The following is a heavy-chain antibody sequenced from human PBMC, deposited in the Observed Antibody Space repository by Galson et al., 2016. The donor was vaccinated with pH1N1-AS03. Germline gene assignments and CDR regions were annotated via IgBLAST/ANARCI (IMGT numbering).Heavy chain of an antibody. D-gene: IGHD3-10*01. Sequence: SVKVSCKASGYTFSRYYMHWMRQAPVQGPEWMGVIDPSIGSTTYAQKFQGRVNMTRDTATTTAYMELRSLRSDDTAVYYCATYGSGSRGGFDYWGQGALITVSS. CDR2: IDPSIGST. J-gene: IGHJ4*02. CDR3: ATYGSGSRGGFDY. CDR1: GYTFSRYY. V-gene: IGHV1-46*01.